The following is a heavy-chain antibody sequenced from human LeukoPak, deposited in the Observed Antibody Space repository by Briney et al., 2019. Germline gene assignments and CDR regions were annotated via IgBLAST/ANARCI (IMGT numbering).Heavy chain of an antibody. Sequence: ASVKVSCKASGYTFTSYGIAWVRQAPGPGIQWMGWIRANNGDTSYSQKLQGRVTMTTDTSTNTAYMELRSLTSDGTAVYYCARDPPGLTLGSPGDYWGQGTLVIVSS. D-gene: IGHD3-16*01. CDR3: ARDPPGLTLGSPGDY. V-gene: IGHV1-18*01. CDR2: IRANNGDT. J-gene: IGHJ4*02. CDR1: GYTFTSYG.